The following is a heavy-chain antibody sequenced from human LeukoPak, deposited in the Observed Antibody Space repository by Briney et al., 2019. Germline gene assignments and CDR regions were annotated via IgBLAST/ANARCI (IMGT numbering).Heavy chain of an antibody. J-gene: IGHJ5*02. V-gene: IGHV1-18*01. Sequence: ASVKVSCKASGYTFTSYGISWVRQAPGQGLEWMGWISAYNGNTNYAQKLQGRVTMTTDTSTSTAYMELRSLRSDDTAVYYCARAHLSHYDFWSGYPNWFGPWGQGTLVTVSS. CDR1: GYTFTSYG. CDR2: ISAYNGNT. CDR3: ARAHLSHYDFWSGYPNWFGP. D-gene: IGHD3-3*01.